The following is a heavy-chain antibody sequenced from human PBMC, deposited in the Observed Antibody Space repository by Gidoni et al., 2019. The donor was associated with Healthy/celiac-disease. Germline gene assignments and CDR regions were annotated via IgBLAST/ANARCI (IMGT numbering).Heavy chain of an antibody. J-gene: IGHJ5*02. CDR2: ISGSVGST. CDR1: GVTFSSYA. CDR3: AKAIRPSHSTSWFDP. D-gene: IGHD2-15*01. V-gene: IGHV3-23*01. Sequence: EVQLLESGGGLVQPGGSLRLSCAASGVTFSSYAMSWVRQAPGKGLEWVSAISGSVGSTYYAAAVKGRFTISRDNSKNTLYLQMNSLRAEDTAVYYCAKAIRPSHSTSWFDPWGQGTLVTVSS.